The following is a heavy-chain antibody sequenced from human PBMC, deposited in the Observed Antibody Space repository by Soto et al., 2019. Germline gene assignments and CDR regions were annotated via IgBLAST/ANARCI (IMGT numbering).Heavy chain of an antibody. CDR3: ARVGQWLVPDKPFDY. V-gene: IGHV4-59*01. CDR1: GGSISSYY. J-gene: IGHJ4*02. D-gene: IGHD6-19*01. Sequence: LSLTCTVSGGSISSYYWSWIRQPPGKGLEWIGYIYYSGSTNYNPSLKSRVTISVDTSKNQFSLKLSSVTAADTAVYYCARVGQWLVPDKPFDYWGQGTLVTVSS. CDR2: IYYSGST.